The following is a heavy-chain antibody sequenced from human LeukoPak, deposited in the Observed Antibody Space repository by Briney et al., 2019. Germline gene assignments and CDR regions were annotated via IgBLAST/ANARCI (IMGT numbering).Heavy chain of an antibody. D-gene: IGHD3-9*01. J-gene: IGHJ4*02. CDR1: GFTFRRDA. Sequence: RTLCLSCAVSGFTFRRDAVSGVRPARAQGLEWGSGISGICGSTDYTNSVKRRFTISRYNSKKTLYLQMNSLRPAATPVYFSAKDRIILTGYYNVFVYWGQGTLVTVSS. V-gene: IGHV3-23*01. CDR2: ISGICGST. CDR3: AKDRIILTGYYNVFVY.